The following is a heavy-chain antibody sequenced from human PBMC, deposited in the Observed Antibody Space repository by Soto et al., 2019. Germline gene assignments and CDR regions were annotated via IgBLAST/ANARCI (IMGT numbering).Heavy chain of an antibody. V-gene: IGHV1-69*08. CDR2: IIPILGIA. D-gene: IGHD2-2*01. J-gene: IGHJ6*02. Sequence: QVQLVQSGAEVKKPGSSVKVSCKASGGTFSSYTISWVRQAPGQGLEWMGRIIPILGIANYAQKFQGRVTITADKSTSTAYMELSSLRSEDTAVYYCARERGSCSSTSCQHRTGVGRKSYYYGMDVWGQGTTVTVSS. CDR1: GGTFSSYT. CDR3: ARERGSCSSTSCQHRTGVGRKSYYYGMDV.